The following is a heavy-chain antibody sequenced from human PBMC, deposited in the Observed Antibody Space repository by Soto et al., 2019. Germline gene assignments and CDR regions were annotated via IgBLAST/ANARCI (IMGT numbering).Heavy chain of an antibody. D-gene: IGHD3-10*01. CDR1: GFTFSSYW. Sequence: GGSLRLSCAASGFTFSSYWMTWVRQAPGKGLEWVANINQVGSEKYYVDSVKGRFTISRDNAKNSLYLQMSSLRGEDTAVYYCARDARMFYGSGSYSWSDPWGQGILVTVSS. J-gene: IGHJ5*02. V-gene: IGHV3-7*01. CDR2: INQVGSEK. CDR3: ARDARMFYGSGSYSWSDP.